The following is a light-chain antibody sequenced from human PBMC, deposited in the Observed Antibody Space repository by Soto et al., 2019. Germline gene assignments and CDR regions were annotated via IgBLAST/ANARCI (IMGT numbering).Light chain of an antibody. J-gene: IGKJ1*01. CDR1: RSVSSN. Sequence: EIVMTQSPATLSVSPGERATLSCRASRSVSSNLAWYQQKPGQAPRLLIYGASIRATGIPARFSGSGSGTEFTLTISSLQSEDFAVYYCQQYNNWPRTFGQGTKVEIK. CDR2: GAS. CDR3: QQYNNWPRT. V-gene: IGKV3-15*01.